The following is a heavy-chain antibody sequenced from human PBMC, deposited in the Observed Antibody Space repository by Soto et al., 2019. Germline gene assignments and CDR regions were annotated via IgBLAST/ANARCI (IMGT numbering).Heavy chain of an antibody. Sequence: GGSLRLSCAASGFTFSSYGMHWVRQAPGKGLEWVAVIWYDGSNKYYADSVKGRFTISRDNSKNTLYLQMNSLRAEDTAVYYCARDTYSSSPGGMDVWGQGTTVTVSS. CDR2: IWYDGSNK. J-gene: IGHJ6*02. CDR1: GFTFSSYG. V-gene: IGHV3-33*01. CDR3: ARDTYSSSPGGMDV. D-gene: IGHD6-13*01.